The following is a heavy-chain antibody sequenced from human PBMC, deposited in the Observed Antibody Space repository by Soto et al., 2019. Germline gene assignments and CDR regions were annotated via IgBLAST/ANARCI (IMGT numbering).Heavy chain of an antibody. V-gene: IGHV3-23*01. Sequence: PGGFLRLSCAASGFTFSSYAMSWVRQAPGKGLKWVSAISGSGGSTYYADSGKGRFTISRDNSKNTLYLQMNSLRAVDTVVYYCAKESHGDYGNYFDYWGQGTLVTVSS. J-gene: IGHJ4*02. CDR1: GFTFSSYA. CDR3: AKESHGDYGNYFDY. D-gene: IGHD4-17*01. CDR2: ISGSGGST.